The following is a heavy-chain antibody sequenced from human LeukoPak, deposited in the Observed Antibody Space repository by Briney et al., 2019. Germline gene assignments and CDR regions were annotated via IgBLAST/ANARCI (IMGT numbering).Heavy chain of an antibody. Sequence: GGSLRLSCAASGFTFSDYYMTWVRQAAGKGLEWVSYISGSSGDINYSDSVKGRFTISRDNSKNILFLQMDSLRADDTAVYFCAKGSAAVRPYYFDFWGQGIQVTVSS. CDR2: ISGSSGDI. CDR1: GFTFSDYY. CDR3: AKGSAAVRPYYFDF. J-gene: IGHJ4*02. D-gene: IGHD3-10*01. V-gene: IGHV3-11*05.